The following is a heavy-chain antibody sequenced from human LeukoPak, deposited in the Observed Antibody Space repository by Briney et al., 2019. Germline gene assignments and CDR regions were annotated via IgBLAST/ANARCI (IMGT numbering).Heavy chain of an antibody. J-gene: IGHJ4*02. V-gene: IGHV3-21*05. CDR3: VGPPCLRGGYCSSNS. CDR1: GFTFSSYG. D-gene: IGHD2-15*01. Sequence: GGSLRLSCAASGFTFSSYGMHWVRQAPGKGLEWLSYISSGSEDTLYADSVKGRFTISRDNAKNSLYLQMNSLTAEDTAVYYCVGPPCLRGGYCSSNSWGQGTLVTVDS. CDR2: ISSGSEDT.